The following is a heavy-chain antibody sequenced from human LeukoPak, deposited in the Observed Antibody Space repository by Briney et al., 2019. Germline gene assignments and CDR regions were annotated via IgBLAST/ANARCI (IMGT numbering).Heavy chain of an antibody. CDR3: AKANLNYYGSGSSQYYFDY. CDR2: ISGSGGST. D-gene: IGHD3-10*01. Sequence: GGSLRLSCAASGFTFSSYAMSWVRQAPGKGLEWVSAISGSGGSTYYADSVKGRFTISIDNSKNTLYLQMNSLRAEDTAVYYCAKANLNYYGSGSSQYYFDYWGQGTLVTVSS. V-gene: IGHV3-23*01. J-gene: IGHJ4*02. CDR1: GFTFSSYA.